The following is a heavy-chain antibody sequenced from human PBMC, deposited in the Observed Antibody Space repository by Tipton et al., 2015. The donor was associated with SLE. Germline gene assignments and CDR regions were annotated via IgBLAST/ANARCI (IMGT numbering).Heavy chain of an antibody. Sequence: TLSLTCTVSGGSLSSYYWSWIRQSPEKGLEWIGYLSYSGSTNYNPSLESRVTISVDTSKNQFSLKLSSVTAADTAVYYCATQGYYDSSFDYWGQGTLVIVSS. CDR2: LSYSGST. V-gene: IGHV4-59*08. CDR3: ATQGYYDSSFDY. CDR1: GGSLSSYY. J-gene: IGHJ4*02. D-gene: IGHD3-16*01.